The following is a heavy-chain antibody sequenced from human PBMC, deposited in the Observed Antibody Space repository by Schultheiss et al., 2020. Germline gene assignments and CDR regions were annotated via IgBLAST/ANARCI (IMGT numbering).Heavy chain of an antibody. V-gene: IGHV3-23*01. Sequence: GGSLRLSCAASGFTFDDYAMHWVRQAPGKGLEWVSAISGSGGSTYYADSVKGRFTISRDNSKNTLYLQMNSLRAEDTAVYYCAKDRTVVVVAATPYWFDPWGQGTLVTVSS. D-gene: IGHD2-15*01. CDR1: GFTFDDYA. CDR3: AKDRTVVVVAATPYWFDP. J-gene: IGHJ5*02. CDR2: ISGSGGST.